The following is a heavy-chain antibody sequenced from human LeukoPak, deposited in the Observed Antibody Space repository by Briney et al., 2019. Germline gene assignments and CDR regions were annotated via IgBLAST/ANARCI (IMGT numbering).Heavy chain of an antibody. J-gene: IGHJ6*03. CDR1: GGSISSYY. CDR2: IQYSGST. CDR3: ARVTWFPGTSYYYMDV. D-gene: IGHD1-1*01. V-gene: IGHV4-59*01. Sequence: SETLSLTCTVSGGSISSYYLSWIRQPPGKGLEWIGFIQYSGSTNYNPPLKSRVTISVDTSKNQFSLKLSSVTAADTAVYYCARVTWFPGTSYYYMDVWGKGTTVTVSS.